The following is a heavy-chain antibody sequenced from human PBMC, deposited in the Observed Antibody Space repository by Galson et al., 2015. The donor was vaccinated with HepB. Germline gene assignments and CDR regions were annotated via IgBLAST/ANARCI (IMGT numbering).Heavy chain of an antibody. D-gene: IGHD6-19*01. Sequence: SVKVSCKASGGTFSSQTISWVRQAPGQGPEWMGRIITIHGIANYAQKFQGRVTIIADKSTSTAYMELSSLRAEDTAVYYCARDLEQWHDVFDIWGQGTMVTVSS. CDR1: GGTFSSQT. CDR3: ARDLEQWHDVFDI. J-gene: IGHJ3*02. CDR2: IITIHGIA. V-gene: IGHV1-69*04.